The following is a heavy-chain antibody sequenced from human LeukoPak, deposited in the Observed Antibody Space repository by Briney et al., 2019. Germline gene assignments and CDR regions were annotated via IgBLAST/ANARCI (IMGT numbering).Heavy chain of an antibody. Sequence: PSQTLSLTCAVSGGSISSGGYSWSWIRQPPGKGLEWIGYIYQNGNTNYNPSLKSRVTISVDTSKNQFSLKLRSVTAADTAVYYCASDGGTGYAFDMWGQGTTVTVSS. CDR2: IYQNGNT. J-gene: IGHJ3*02. V-gene: IGHV4-30-2*01. D-gene: IGHD2-8*02. CDR1: GGSISSGGYS. CDR3: ASDGGTGYAFDM.